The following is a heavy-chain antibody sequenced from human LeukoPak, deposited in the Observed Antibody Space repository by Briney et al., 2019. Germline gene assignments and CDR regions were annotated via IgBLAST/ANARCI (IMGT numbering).Heavy chain of an antibody. V-gene: IGHV1-46*01. Sequence: ASVKVSCKASGYTFINHWMHWVRQAPGQGLEWVGLINPTGTTTLYAQKFQGRITLTRDMSATTDYTELSSLTSEDTAVYYCARDNSVGDIAWWFDPWGQGTLVTVSS. CDR3: ARDNSVGDIAWWFDP. J-gene: IGHJ5*02. CDR2: INPTGTTT. D-gene: IGHD1-26*01. CDR1: GYTFINHW.